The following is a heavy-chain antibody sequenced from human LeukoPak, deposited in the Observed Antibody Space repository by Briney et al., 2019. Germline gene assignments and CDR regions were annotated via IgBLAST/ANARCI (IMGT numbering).Heavy chain of an antibody. CDR2: ISGSGGST. J-gene: IGHJ4*02. CDR3: AKVHDSSGYYRYYFDY. Sequence: GGSLRLSCAASGFTFSSYAMSWVCQAPGKGLQWVSAISGSGGSTYYADSVKGRFTISRDNSKNTLYLQMNSLRAEDTAVYYCAKVHDSSGYYRYYFDYWGQGTLVTVSS. D-gene: IGHD3-22*01. CDR1: GFTFSSYA. V-gene: IGHV3-23*01.